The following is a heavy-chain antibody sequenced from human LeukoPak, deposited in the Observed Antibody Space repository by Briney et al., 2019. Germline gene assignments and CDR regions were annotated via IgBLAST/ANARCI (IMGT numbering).Heavy chain of an antibody. CDR1: GFTLSSYS. CDR2: ISSSSRTI. Sequence: GGSPRLSCAASGFTLSSYSMTWVSQAPGKGLEWVSYISSSSRTIYYADSVKGRFTISRDNDKNSLYLQMNSLRAEDTAVYYCARVGVWTTVNTDSYYYYYYMDVWGKGTTVTVPS. J-gene: IGHJ6*03. D-gene: IGHD4-17*01. V-gene: IGHV3-48*04. CDR3: ARVGVWTTVNTDSYYYYYYMDV.